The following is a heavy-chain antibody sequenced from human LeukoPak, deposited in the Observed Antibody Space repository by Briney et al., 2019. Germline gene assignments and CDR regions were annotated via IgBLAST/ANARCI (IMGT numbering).Heavy chain of an antibody. CDR3: ARDSSSWSFHYYYGMDV. Sequence: SETLSLTYTVSGGSISSYYWSWIRQPAGKGLEWIGRIYTSGSTNYNPSLKSRVTMSVDTSKNQFSLKLSSVTAADTAVYYCARDSSSWSFHYYYGMDVWGQGTTVTVSS. J-gene: IGHJ6*02. V-gene: IGHV4-4*07. D-gene: IGHD6-13*01. CDR1: GGSISSYY. CDR2: IYTSGST.